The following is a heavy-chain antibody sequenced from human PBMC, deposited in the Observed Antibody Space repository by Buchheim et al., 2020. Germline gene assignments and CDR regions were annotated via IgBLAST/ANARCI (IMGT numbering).Heavy chain of an antibody. Sequence: EVQLVDSGGGLVQPGESLRLSCAASGFSFSGYAMSWVRQAPGKGLEWVSSISGSGATTFNADSVKGRFTIPRDNFKTMLYLQMNSLRAEDTAVYFCAKGSQGYTNYYFDYWGQGTL. D-gene: IGHD4-11*01. V-gene: IGHV3-23*04. CDR3: AKGSQGYTNYYFDY. J-gene: IGHJ4*02. CDR1: GFSFSGYA. CDR2: ISGSGATT.